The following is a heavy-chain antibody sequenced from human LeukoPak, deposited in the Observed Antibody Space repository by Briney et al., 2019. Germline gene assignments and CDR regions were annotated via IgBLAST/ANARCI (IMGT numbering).Heavy chain of an antibody. CDR1: GFTFSDYY. D-gene: IGHD1-1*01. J-gene: IGHJ4*02. Sequence: GSLRLSCAASGFTFSDYYMSWIRQAPGKGLEWIGSIYYSGGTYYNPSLKSRVTISVDTSKNQFSLKLSSVTAADTAVYYCARLNWNYADYWGQGTLVTVSS. CDR3: ARLNWNYADY. V-gene: IGHV4-39*01. CDR2: IYYSGGT.